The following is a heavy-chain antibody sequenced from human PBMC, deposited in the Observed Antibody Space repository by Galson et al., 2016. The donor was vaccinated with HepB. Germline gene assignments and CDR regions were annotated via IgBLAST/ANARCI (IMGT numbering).Heavy chain of an antibody. Sequence: ETLSLTCAVSGGSISSSNWWNWVRQPPGKGLEWIGEIYHSGSTNYKSSLKSRVTISVDKSKNQLSLKLSSVTAADTAVYYCARGADETYYDILTGPYYYGIDVWGQGTTVTVSS. V-gene: IGHV4-4*02. CDR1: GGSISSSNW. CDR3: ARGADETYYDILTGPYYYGIDV. D-gene: IGHD3-9*01. J-gene: IGHJ6*02. CDR2: IYHSGST.